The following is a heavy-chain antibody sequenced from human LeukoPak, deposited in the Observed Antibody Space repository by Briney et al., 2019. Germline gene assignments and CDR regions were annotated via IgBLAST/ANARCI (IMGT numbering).Heavy chain of an antibody. V-gene: IGHV3-74*01. Sequence: GSLRLSCAASGFTFSSYWMHWLRQAPGKGLVWVSRIKSDGSDTGYADCVRGRFTISRDNAKNTLYLQMNSLRAEDTAMYYCARDRGGPFDIWGQGTMVTVSS. J-gene: IGHJ3*02. CDR3: ARDRGGPFDI. CDR1: GFTFSSYW. CDR2: IKSDGSDT. D-gene: IGHD3-10*01.